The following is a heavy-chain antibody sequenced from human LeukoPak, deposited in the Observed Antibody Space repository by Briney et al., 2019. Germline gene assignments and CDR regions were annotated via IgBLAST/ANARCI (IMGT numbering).Heavy chain of an antibody. CDR3: ARRDLRGIVY. D-gene: IGHD4-17*01. V-gene: IGHV3-21*01. CDR1: GFTFSSYG. Sequence: PGGSLRLSCAASGFTFSSYGMHWVRQAPGKGLEWVSSITRNSDYKNYASSLRGRATISRDNSKKSLYLQMNSLRVEDTAVYYCARRDLRGIVYWGQGTLVTVSS. J-gene: IGHJ4*02. CDR2: ITRNSDYK.